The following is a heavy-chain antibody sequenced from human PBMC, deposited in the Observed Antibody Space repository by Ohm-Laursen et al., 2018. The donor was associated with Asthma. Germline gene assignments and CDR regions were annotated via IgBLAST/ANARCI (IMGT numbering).Heavy chain of an antibody. CDR2: ISTASTFI. CDR1: GYTFSRYS. V-gene: IGHV3-21*01. J-gene: IGHJ1*01. Sequence: SLRLSCSASGYTFSRYSLHWGRQAPGKGLEWVASISTASTFIYYADSVRGRFTTSRDNAKNLVYLQMNDLRAEDTALYYCARIGPEWELPGREYSLHHWGEGHLVTVSS. D-gene: IGHD1-26*01. CDR3: ARIGPEWELPGREYSLHH.